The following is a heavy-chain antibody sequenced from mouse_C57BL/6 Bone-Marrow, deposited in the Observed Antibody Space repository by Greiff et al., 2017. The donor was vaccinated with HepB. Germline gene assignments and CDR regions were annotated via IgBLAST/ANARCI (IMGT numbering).Heavy chain of an antibody. CDR2: ISSGGSYT. Sequence: EVMLVESGGDLVKPGGSLKLSCAASGFTFSSYGMSWVRQTPDKRLEWVATISSGGSYTYYPDSVKGRFTISRDNAKNTLYLQMSSLKSEDTAMYYCARPSNYDYYAMDYWGQGTSVTVSS. D-gene: IGHD2-5*01. CDR3: ARPSNYDYYAMDY. CDR1: GFTFSSYG. V-gene: IGHV5-6*01. J-gene: IGHJ4*01.